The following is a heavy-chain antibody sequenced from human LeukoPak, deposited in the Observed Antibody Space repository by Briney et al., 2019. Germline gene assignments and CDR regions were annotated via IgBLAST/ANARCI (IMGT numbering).Heavy chain of an antibody. V-gene: IGHV3-23*01. CDR2: ITTGGIT. J-gene: IGHJ4*02. CDR1: GFTFSSYA. D-gene: IGHD3-22*01. CDR3: AKHGTSGYNFFDS. Sequence: GGSLRLSCAASGFTFSSYAMTWVRQAPGKGLEWVSTITTGGITYHADSVKGRFTISRDISKSTLYLQMNGLRAEDTAMYYCAKHGTSGYNFFDSWGQGTLVTVSS.